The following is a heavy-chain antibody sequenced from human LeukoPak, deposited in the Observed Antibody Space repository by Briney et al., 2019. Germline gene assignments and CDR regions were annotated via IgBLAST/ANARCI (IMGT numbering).Heavy chain of an antibody. D-gene: IGHD2-2*01. CDR1: GFTFDDYA. V-gene: IGHV3-9*01. CDR2: ISWNSNSI. CDR3: AKAPSFQLISPYFDY. Sequence: GGSLRLSCAASGFTFDDYAMHWVRQAPGKGREWVSGISWNSNSIDYADSVKGRFTISRDNAKNSLYLQMNSLRAEDTALYYCAKAPSFQLISPYFDYWGQGTLVTVSS. J-gene: IGHJ4*02.